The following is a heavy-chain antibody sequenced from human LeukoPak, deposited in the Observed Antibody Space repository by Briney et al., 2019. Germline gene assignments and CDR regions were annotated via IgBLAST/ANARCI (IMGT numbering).Heavy chain of an antibody. J-gene: IGHJ4*02. V-gene: IGHV1-69*04. CDR3: VRDTDDSSGYYGNFDY. Sequence: SVKVSCKASGGTFSSYAISWVRQAPGQGLEWMGRIIPIFGIANYAQKFQGRVTITADKSTSTAYMELSSLRSEDTAVYYCVRDTDDSSGYYGNFDYWGQGTLVTVSS. D-gene: IGHD3-22*01. CDR2: IIPIFGIA. CDR1: GGTFSSYA.